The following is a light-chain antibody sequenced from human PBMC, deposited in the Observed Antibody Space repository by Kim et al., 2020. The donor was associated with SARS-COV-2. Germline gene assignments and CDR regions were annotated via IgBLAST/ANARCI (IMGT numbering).Light chain of an antibody. CDR1: SIGGRS. V-gene: IGLV3-21*04. Sequence: SYELTQPPSVSVAPGKTARITCGGDSIGGRSVHWYQRKPGQAPVLVISYDSDRPSGIPERFSGSNSGNTATLTISRVEAGDEADYYCQVWDTSTDHPVFGGGTQLTVL. CDR3: QVWDTSTDHPV. CDR2: YDS. J-gene: IGLJ2*01.